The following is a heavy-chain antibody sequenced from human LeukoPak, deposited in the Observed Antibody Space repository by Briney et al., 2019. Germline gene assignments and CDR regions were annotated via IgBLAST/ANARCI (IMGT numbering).Heavy chain of an antibody. J-gene: IGHJ4*02. CDR1: GFTFSSYA. Sequence: GGSLRLSCAASGFTFSSYAMSWVRQAPGNGLEWVSAISGSGGSTYYADSAKGRFTISRDNSKNTLYLQMSSLRAEDTAIYYCAKDPTVTTDSSFDFWGQGTLVTASS. CDR3: AKDPTVTTDSSFDF. V-gene: IGHV3-23*01. D-gene: IGHD4-17*01. CDR2: ISGSGGST.